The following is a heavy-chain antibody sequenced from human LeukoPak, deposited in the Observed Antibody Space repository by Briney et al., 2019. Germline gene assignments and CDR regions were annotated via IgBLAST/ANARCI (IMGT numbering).Heavy chain of an antibody. CDR3: ARLIAVVGWLLDAFDM. CDR1: GGSISSSSYY. J-gene: IGHJ3*02. V-gene: IGHV4-39*01. D-gene: IGHD6-19*01. CDR2: IYYSGST. Sequence: SETLSLTCTVSGGSISSSSYYWGWIRQPPGKGLEWIGSIYYSGSTYYNPSLKSRVTISVDTSKNQFSLKLSPVTAADTAVYYCARLIAVVGWLLDAFDMWGQGTMVTVFS.